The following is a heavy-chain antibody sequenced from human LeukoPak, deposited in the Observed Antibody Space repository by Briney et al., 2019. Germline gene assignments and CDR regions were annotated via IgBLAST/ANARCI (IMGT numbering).Heavy chain of an antibody. D-gene: IGHD3-3*01. J-gene: IGHJ1*01. Sequence: GGSLRLSCAASGFTFSSYAMSWVRQAPGTGLEWVSAISGIGGSTFYADSVKGRFTISRDNSKHTLYLQMNSLRAEDTAVYYYANRAVITPAPYFQHWGQGTLVTVSS. CDR2: ISGIGGST. V-gene: IGHV3-23*01. CDR1: GFTFSSYA. CDR3: ANRAVITPAPYFQH.